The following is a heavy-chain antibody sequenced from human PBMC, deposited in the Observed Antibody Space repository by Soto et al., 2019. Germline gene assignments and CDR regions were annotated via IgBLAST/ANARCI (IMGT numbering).Heavy chain of an antibody. CDR2: IGGSGAVT. CDR1: GFSFGTFA. V-gene: IGHV3-23*01. D-gene: IGHD3-16*02. Sequence: GGSLRLSCAASGFSFGTFAMNWVRQAPGEGLEWVLSIGGSGAVTHYADSVKGRFTISRDSANNSLYLQMNSLRAEDTAVYYCAQDSFSVPTYWGRGTLVTVSS. J-gene: IGHJ4*02. CDR3: AQDSFSVPTY.